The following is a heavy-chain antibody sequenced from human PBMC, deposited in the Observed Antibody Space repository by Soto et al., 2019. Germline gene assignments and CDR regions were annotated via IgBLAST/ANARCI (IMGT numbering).Heavy chain of an antibody. CDR2: IIPIFGTA. Sequence: AVEVSCKASRGTFSSYSISWVLEAPGQGLEWMGGIIPIFGTANYAQKFQGRVKITADETTRTAYMELSSLRSEDTAVYYCARGALRFEYWFAPWGQGNLVTVS. CDR1: RGTFSSYS. J-gene: IGHJ5*02. V-gene: IGHV1-69*13. CDR3: ARGALRFEYWFAP. D-gene: IGHD3-16*01.